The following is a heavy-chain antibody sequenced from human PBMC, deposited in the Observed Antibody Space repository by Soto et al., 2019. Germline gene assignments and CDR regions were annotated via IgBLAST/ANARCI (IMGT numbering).Heavy chain of an antibody. D-gene: IGHD3-3*01. CDR1: GFTFSSYA. J-gene: IGHJ6*02. V-gene: IGHV3-23*01. Sequence: PGGSLRLSCAASGFTFSSYAMSWVRQAPGKGLEWVSAISGSGGSTYYADSVKGRFTISRDNSKNTLYLQMNSLRAEDTAVYYCAKGIYDFWSGYAYYYYYGMDVWGQGTTVTVSS. CDR2: ISGSGGST. CDR3: AKGIYDFWSGYAYYYYYGMDV.